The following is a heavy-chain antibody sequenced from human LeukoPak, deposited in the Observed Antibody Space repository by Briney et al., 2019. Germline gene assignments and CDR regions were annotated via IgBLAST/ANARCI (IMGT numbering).Heavy chain of an antibody. CDR1: GGSISSGDYY. CDR2: IYYSGST. Sequence: SETLSLTCTVSGGSISSGDYYWSWIRQHPGKGLEWIGYIYYSGSTYYNPSLKSRVTISVDTSKNQFSLKLSSVTAADTAVYYCARLENIAAAGSIFAFDIWGQGTMVTVSS. V-gene: IGHV4-31*03. CDR3: ARLENIAAAGSIFAFDI. D-gene: IGHD6-13*01. J-gene: IGHJ3*02.